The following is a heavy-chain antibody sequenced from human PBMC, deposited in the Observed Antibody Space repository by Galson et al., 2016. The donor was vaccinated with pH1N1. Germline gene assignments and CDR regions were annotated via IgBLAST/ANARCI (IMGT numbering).Heavy chain of an antibody. CDR1: GGSISSGDYY. J-gene: IGHJ4*02. CDR2: IYYSGST. Sequence: TLSLTCTVSGGSISSGDYYWSWIRQPPGKGLEWIGYIYYSGSTYYNPSLKSRVTISVDTSKNQFSLQMSSVTAADTAVYYCARGAYGDYVGFFDYWGQGTLVTVSS. D-gene: IGHD4-17*01. V-gene: IGHV4-30-4*01. CDR3: ARGAYGDYVGFFDY.